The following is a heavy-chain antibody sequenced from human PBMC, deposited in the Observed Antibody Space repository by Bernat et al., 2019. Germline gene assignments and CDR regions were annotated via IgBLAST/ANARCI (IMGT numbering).Heavy chain of an antibody. J-gene: IGHJ4*02. Sequence: EVQLVESGGGLVKPGGSLRLSCAASGFTFSSYSMNWVRQAPGKGLEWVSHISRSGSSIYYADSVKGRFTISRDNAKNSLYLKMNSLRAEDTAVYYCARDKDGGYAFDHWGQGTLVTVSS. D-gene: IGHD5-12*01. CDR1: GFTFSSYS. CDR2: ISRSGSSI. V-gene: IGHV3-21*05. CDR3: ARDKDGGYAFDH.